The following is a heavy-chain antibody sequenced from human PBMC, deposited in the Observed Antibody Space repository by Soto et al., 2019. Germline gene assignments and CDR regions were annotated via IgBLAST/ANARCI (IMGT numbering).Heavy chain of an antibody. Sequence: SVKLSCKASVGTFSSYASSWVRQAPGQGLEWMGGIIPIFGTANYAQKFQGRVTITADESTSTAYMELSSLRSEDTAVYYCARAYCTNGVCSYYFDYWGQGTLVTVSS. J-gene: IGHJ4*02. CDR2: IIPIFGTA. V-gene: IGHV1-69*01. D-gene: IGHD2-8*01. CDR3: ARAYCTNGVCSYYFDY. CDR1: VGTFSSYA.